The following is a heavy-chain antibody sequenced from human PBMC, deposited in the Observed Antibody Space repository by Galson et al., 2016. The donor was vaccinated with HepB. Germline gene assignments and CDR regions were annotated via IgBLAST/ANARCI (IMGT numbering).Heavy chain of an antibody. CDR1: EYSLGELS. Sequence: SVKVSCKVSEYSLGELSMHWVRQAPGKGLEWMGGFDPEDGETVYPQKFQGRVTMTEDTSTDTAYMELSSLTSDDTAVYFCAAAPLGTGYGESWLAPWGQGTLVTVSS. J-gene: IGHJ5*02. CDR2: FDPEDGET. CDR3: AAAPLGTGYGESWLAP. V-gene: IGHV1-24*01. D-gene: IGHD4-17*01.